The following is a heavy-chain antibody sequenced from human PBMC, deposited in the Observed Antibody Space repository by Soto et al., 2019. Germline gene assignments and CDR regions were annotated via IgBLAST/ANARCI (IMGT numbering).Heavy chain of an antibody. J-gene: IGHJ5*02. CDR1: GYTFTSYY. Sequence: ASVKVSCKASGYTFTSYYMHWVRQAPGQGLEWMGIINPSGGSTSYAQKFQGRVTMTRDTSTSTVYMELSSLRSEDTAVYYCARDPLKITIFGVVTPIVNWFDPWGQGTLGTVSS. CDR3: ARDPLKITIFGVVTPIVNWFDP. CDR2: INPSGGST. D-gene: IGHD3-3*01. V-gene: IGHV1-46*01.